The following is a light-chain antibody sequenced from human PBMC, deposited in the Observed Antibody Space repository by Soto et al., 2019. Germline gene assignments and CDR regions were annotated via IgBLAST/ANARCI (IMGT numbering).Light chain of an antibody. J-gene: IGKJ4*01. CDR3: QQYNNWGLS. V-gene: IGKV3D-15*01. CDR1: ENVGTN. Sequence: IVLTQSPATLSLSPGERVTLSCRASENVGTNLAWYQQRPGHPPRLLIYGSSTRATGISPAFSGSGSRTEFTLTISSLQSEDSAVYYCQQYNNWGLSFGGGTRVEIK. CDR2: GSS.